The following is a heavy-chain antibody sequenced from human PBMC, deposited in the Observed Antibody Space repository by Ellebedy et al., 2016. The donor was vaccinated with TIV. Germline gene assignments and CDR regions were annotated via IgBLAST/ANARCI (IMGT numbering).Heavy chain of an antibody. CDR1: GFPFRDYS. V-gene: IGHV3-21*01. CDR2: ISNGSYYA. J-gene: IGHJ6*02. CDR3: ARDCRVLLWFGEDYEYYHAMDV. D-gene: IGHD3-10*01. Sequence: GESLKISCTASGFPFRDYSLNWVRQAPGKRLEWISSISNGSYYAYSPDSVKGRFTISRHNAKDSLYLQMNSLRAEDTAVYYCARDCRVLLWFGEDYEYYHAMDVWGRGTTVTVSS.